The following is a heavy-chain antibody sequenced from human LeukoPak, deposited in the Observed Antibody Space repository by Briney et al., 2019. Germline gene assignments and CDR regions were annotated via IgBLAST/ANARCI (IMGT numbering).Heavy chain of an antibody. CDR1: GFTFSSYG. CDR3: AKAGAVVVVAAKFFDY. D-gene: IGHD2-15*01. J-gene: IGHJ4*02. CDR2: ISGSGGST. V-gene: IGHV3-23*01. Sequence: GGSLRLSCAASGFTFSSYGMSWVRQAPGKGLEWVSAISGSGGSTYYADSVKGRFTISRDNSKNTLYLQMNSLRAEDTAVYYCAKAGAVVVVAAKFFDYWGQGTLVTVSS.